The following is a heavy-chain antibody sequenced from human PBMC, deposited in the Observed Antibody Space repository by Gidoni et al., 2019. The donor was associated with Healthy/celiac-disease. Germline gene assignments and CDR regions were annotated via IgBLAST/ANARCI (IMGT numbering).Heavy chain of an antibody. CDR1: DGSIRSSTW. D-gene: IGHD7-27*01. Sequence: QVQLQASAPGLVKPAGTLSLTCAVSDGSIRSSTWWSWVRQPPGKGLEWIGEIYHSGSTNYNPSLKSRVTISVDKSKNQFSLKLSSVTAADTAVYYCARSGAALGQPETFDYWGQGTLVTVSS. CDR3: ARSGAALGQPETFDY. V-gene: IGHV4-4*02. CDR2: IYHSGST. J-gene: IGHJ4*02.